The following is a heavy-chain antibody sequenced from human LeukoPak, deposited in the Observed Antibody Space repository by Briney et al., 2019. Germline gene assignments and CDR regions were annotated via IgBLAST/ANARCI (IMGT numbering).Heavy chain of an antibody. CDR3: AHRKYYDSSGSFDY. CDR1: GFSLSTSGVG. CDR2: MYWDDDK. D-gene: IGHD3-22*01. V-gene: IGHV2-5*02. J-gene: IGHJ4*02. Sequence: VSGPTLVKHTQTLTLTCTFSGFSLSTSGVGVGWILQPPGKALEWLALMYWDDDKRYSPSLKSRLTITKHTSKNQVVLTMTNMDPVDTATYYCAHRKYYDSSGSFDYWGQGTLVTVSA.